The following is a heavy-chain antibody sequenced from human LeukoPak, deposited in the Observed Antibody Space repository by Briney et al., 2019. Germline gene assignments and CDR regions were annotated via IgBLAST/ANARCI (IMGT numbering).Heavy chain of an antibody. J-gene: IGHJ4*02. CDR3: ARNRYYYDSSGYYSREVDY. CDR2: INPNSGGT. Sequence: ASVKVSCKASGYTFTGYYMHWVRQAPGQGLEWMGWINPNSGGTNYAQKFQGRVTMTRDTSISTAYMELSRLRSDDTAVYYCARNRYYYDSSGYYSREVDYWGQGTLVTVSS. D-gene: IGHD3-22*01. CDR1: GYTFTGYY. V-gene: IGHV1-2*02.